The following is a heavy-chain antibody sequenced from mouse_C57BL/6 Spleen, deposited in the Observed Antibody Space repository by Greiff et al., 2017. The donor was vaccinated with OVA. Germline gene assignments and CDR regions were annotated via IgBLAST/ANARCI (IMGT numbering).Heavy chain of an antibody. V-gene: IGHV7-3*01. D-gene: IGHD4-1*01. CDR1: GFTFTDYY. J-gene: IGHJ2*01. CDR2: IRNKANGYTT. CDR3: ARSSILTFDY. Sequence: EVQVVESGGGLVQPGGSLSLSCAASGFTFTDYYMSWVRQPPGKALEWLGFIRNKANGYTTEYSASVKGRFTISRDNSQSILYLLINALRAEASATYYCARSSILTFDYWGQGTTLTVSS.